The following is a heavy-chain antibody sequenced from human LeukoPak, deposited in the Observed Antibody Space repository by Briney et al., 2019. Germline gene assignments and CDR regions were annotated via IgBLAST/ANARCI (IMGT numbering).Heavy chain of an antibody. D-gene: IGHD2-2*02. CDR1: GYSFTNYW. V-gene: IGHV5-51*01. CDR2: IYPSDSDT. Sequence: GESLKISFRGSGYSFTNYWIGWVRQMPGKGLEWMGIIYPSDSDTRYSPSFQGQVTISADKSISTVYLQWSSLKASDTAMYYCARRNTQIGDYWGQGTLVTVSS. J-gene: IGHJ4*02. CDR3: ARRNTQIGDY.